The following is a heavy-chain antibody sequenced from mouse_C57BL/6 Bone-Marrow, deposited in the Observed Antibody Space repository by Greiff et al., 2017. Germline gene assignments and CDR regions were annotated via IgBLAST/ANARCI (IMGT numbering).Heavy chain of an antibody. Sequence: EVQGVESGGDLVKPGGSLKLSCAASGFTFSSYGLSWVRQTPDKRLEWVATISSGGSYTYYPDSVKGRFTLSRDNAKNTLYLQMSSLKSEDTAMYYCARSYYYASSYDWFAYWGQGTLVTVSA. CDR3: ARSYYYASSYDWFAY. J-gene: IGHJ3*01. CDR2: ISSGGSYT. CDR1: GFTFSSYG. V-gene: IGHV5-6*01. D-gene: IGHD1-1*01.